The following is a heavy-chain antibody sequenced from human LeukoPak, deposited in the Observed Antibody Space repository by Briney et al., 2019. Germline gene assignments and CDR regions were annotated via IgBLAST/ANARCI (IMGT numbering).Heavy chain of an antibody. V-gene: IGHV1-69*13. Sequence: GASVKVSCKASGYTFTSYDINWVRQATGQGLEWMGGIIPIFGTANYAQKFQGRVTITADESTSTAYMELSSLRSEDTAVYYCARVEMATIVYWGQGTLVTVSS. CDR3: ARVEMATIVY. CDR1: GYTFTSYD. J-gene: IGHJ4*02. CDR2: IIPIFGTA. D-gene: IGHD5-24*01.